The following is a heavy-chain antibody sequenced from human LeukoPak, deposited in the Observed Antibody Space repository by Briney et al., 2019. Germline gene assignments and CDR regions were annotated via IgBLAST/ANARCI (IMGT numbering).Heavy chain of an antibody. CDR3: ARATPPPLRYFDY. V-gene: IGHV4-38-2*02. CDR1: GYSIRSDYY. CDR2: MHHSGST. Sequence: SETLSLTCTVSGYSIRSDYYWGWIRQPPGKGLEWIGSMHHSGSTYYNPSLKSRVTISMDTSNNQFSLRLSSVTAADTAVYYCARATPPPLRYFDYWGQGALVTVSS. J-gene: IGHJ4*02. D-gene: IGHD2-15*01.